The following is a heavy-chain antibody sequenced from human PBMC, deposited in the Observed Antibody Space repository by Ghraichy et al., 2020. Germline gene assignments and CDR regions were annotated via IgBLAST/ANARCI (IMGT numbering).Heavy chain of an antibody. CDR2: IYYSGST. CDR1: GGSISSYY. Sequence: SETLSLTCTVSGGSISSYYWSWIRQPPGKGLEWIGYIYYSGSTNYNPSLKSRVTISVDTSKNQFSLKLSSVTAADTAVYYCARDREGLRYFDWYEGGFDLWGRGTLVTVSS. J-gene: IGHJ2*01. CDR3: ARDREGLRYFDWYEGGFDL. V-gene: IGHV4-59*01. D-gene: IGHD3-9*01.